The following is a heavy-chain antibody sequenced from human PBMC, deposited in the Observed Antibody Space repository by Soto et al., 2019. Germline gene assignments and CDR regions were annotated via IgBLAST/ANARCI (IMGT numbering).Heavy chain of an antibody. CDR2: IYHSGST. D-gene: IGHD3-10*01. CDR1: GGSISSGGYS. V-gene: IGHV4-30-2*03. J-gene: IGHJ4*02. Sequence: SETLSLTCAVSGGSISSGGYSWSWIRQPPGKGLEWIGYIYHSGSTYYNPSLKSRVTISVDTSKNQFSLKLSSVTAADTAVYYCARPGNYGSGSYLYYFDYWGQGTLVTVSS. CDR3: ARPGNYGSGSYLYYFDY.